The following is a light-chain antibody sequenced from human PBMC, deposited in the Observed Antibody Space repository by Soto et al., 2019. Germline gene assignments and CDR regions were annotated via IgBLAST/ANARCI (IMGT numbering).Light chain of an antibody. J-gene: IGLJ1*01. CDR1: SSDVGSYNR. Sequence: QSALTQPPSVSGSPGQSVTISCTGTSSDVGSYNRVSWYQQPPGTAPRLMIYEVSNRPSGVPDRYSGSKSGNTASLTISGLLAEDEADYYCSSYTSSSTYVSGTGTKVTVL. CDR2: EVS. V-gene: IGLV2-18*02. CDR3: SSYTSSSTYV.